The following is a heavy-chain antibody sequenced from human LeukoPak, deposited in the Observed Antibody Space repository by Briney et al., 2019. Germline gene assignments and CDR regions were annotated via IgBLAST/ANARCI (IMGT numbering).Heavy chain of an antibody. CDR2: IHHSGST. J-gene: IGHJ5*02. D-gene: IGHD6-13*01. V-gene: IGHV4-4*02. CDR3: ARGYSSTRGRWFDP. CDR1: GGSISTNNW. Sequence: PSGTLSLTCAVSGGSISTNNWWTWVRQPPGKGLEWIGEIHHSGSTDYNPSLKSRVTMSVDTSKNQFSLKLSSVTAADTAVYYCARGYSSTRGRWFDPWGQGTLVTVSS.